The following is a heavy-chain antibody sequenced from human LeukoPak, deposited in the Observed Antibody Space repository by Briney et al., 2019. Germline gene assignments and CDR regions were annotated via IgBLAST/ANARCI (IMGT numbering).Heavy chain of an antibody. Sequence: GSLRLSCAASGFTFSSYAMSWVRQAPGKGLEWVSAISGSVGSTYYADSVKGRFTISRDNSKNTLYLQMNSLRAEDTAVYYCAKGVVVVPAANKHSGYFDYWGQGTLVTVSS. CDR2: ISGSVGST. CDR1: GFTFSSYA. CDR3: AKGVVVVPAANKHSGYFDY. V-gene: IGHV3-23*01. D-gene: IGHD2-2*01. J-gene: IGHJ4*02.